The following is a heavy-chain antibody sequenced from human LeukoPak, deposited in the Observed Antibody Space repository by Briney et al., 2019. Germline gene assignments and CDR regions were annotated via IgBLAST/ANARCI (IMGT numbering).Heavy chain of an antibody. CDR3: ARSPEYSGYDYRGTRDYFDY. J-gene: IGHJ4*02. CDR1: GGSISSYY. V-gene: IGHV4-59*01. Sequence: PSETLSLTCTVSGGSISSYYWSWIRQPPGKGLEWIGYICYSGSTNYNPSLKSRVTISVDTSKNQFSLKLSSVTAADTAVYYCARSPEYSGYDYRGTRDYFDYWGQGTLVTVSS. CDR2: ICYSGST. D-gene: IGHD5-12*01.